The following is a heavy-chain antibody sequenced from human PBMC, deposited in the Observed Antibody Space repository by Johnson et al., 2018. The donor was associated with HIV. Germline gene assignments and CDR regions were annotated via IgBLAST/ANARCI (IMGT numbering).Heavy chain of an antibody. D-gene: IGHD6-6*01. CDR2: TRSKAYGGTT. V-gene: IGHV3-49*04. Sequence: VQLVESGGGLVQPGRSLRLSCKASGFTFGDYALSWVRQAPGKGLEWVGVTRSKAYGGTTDYAAPVKGRFTISRDDSKNTLYLQMNSLKTEDTAVFYCARDRAEYSTWLDAFDIWGQGTVVTVSS. CDR3: ARDRAEYSTWLDAFDI. CDR1: GFTFGDYA. J-gene: IGHJ3*02.